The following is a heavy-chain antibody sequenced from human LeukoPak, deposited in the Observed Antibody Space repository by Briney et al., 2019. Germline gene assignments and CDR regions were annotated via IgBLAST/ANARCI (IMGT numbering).Heavy chain of an antibody. CDR1: GFTFSSYG. CDR3: ARDTRNYDFWTGYSFDS. Sequence: GGSLRLSCAASGFTFSSYGMHWVRQAPGKGLEWVAVISYDGSNKYYADSVKGRFTISRDNSKNTLYLQMNSLRAEDTAVYYCARDTRNYDFWTGYSFDSWGQGTLVTVSS. J-gene: IGHJ4*02. V-gene: IGHV3-30*03. CDR2: ISYDGSNK. D-gene: IGHD3-3*01.